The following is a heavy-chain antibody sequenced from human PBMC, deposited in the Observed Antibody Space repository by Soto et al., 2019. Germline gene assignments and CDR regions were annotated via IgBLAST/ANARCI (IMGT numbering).Heavy chain of an antibody. Sequence: SETLSLTCAVYGGSFIGYYWSWIRQPPWKGLEWIGEINHSGSTNYNPSLKSRVTISVDTSKNQFSLKLSSVTAADTAVCYCARPFRGATAFDYWGQGTLVTVSS. CDR1: GGSFIGYY. CDR2: INHSGST. V-gene: IGHV4-34*01. CDR3: ARPFRGATAFDY. D-gene: IGHD1-26*01. J-gene: IGHJ4*02.